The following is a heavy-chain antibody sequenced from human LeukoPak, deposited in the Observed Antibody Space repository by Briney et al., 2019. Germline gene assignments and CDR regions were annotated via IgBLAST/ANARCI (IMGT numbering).Heavy chain of an antibody. V-gene: IGHV5-51*01. CDR1: GSIFSNYW. CDR3: AKGRQQLASLTWFDP. D-gene: IGHD6-13*01. Sequence: GESLKISCKASGSIFSNYWIAWVRQLPGKGLEWMGILYPGDSDTRYSPSFQGQVTISADKSINTSYLQWSSLKASDTAIYYCAKGRQQLASLTWFDPWGQGTLVTVSS. J-gene: IGHJ5*02. CDR2: LYPGDSDT.